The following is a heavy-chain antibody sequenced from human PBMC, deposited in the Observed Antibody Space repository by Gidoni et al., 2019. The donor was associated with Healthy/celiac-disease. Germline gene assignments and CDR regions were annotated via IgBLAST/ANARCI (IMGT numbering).Heavy chain of an antibody. CDR1: GGSISSYY. CDR3: ARVFSSGWYPHDY. V-gene: IGHV4-4*07. Sequence: QVQLQESGPGLVKPSETLSLTCTVPGGSISSYYWCWIRQPAGKGLEWIGRIYTSGSTNYNPSLKSRVTMSVDTSKNQFSLKLSSVTAADTAVYYCARVFSSGWYPHDYWGQGTLVTVSS. D-gene: IGHD6-19*01. CDR2: IYTSGST. J-gene: IGHJ4*02.